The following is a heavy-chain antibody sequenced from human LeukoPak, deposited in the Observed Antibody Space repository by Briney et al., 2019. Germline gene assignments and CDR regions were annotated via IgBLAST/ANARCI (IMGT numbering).Heavy chain of an antibody. Sequence: ETLSLTCAVYGGSFSGYYWSWIRQPPGKGLEWIGYIYYSGSTNYNPSLKSRVTISVDTSKNQFSLKLSSVTAADTAVYYCAREKLGFDYWGQGTLVTVSS. CDR3: AREKLGFDY. CDR1: GGSFSGYY. J-gene: IGHJ4*02. V-gene: IGHV4-59*01. CDR2: IYYSGST. D-gene: IGHD7-27*01.